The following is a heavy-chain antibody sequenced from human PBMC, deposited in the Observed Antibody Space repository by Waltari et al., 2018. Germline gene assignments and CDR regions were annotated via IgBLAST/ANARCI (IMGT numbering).Heavy chain of an antibody. D-gene: IGHD2-21*02. CDR2: IYYSGST. CDR1: GGSISSSSYY. V-gene: IGHV4-39*01. CDR3: ASTAWYYFDY. Sequence: QLQLQESGPGLVKPSETLSLTCTVSGGSISSSSYYWGWIRQPPGKGLEWIGSIYYSGSTYYNPSLKSRVTISVDTSKNQFSLKLSSVTATDTAVYYCASTAWYYFDYWGQGTLVTVSS. J-gene: IGHJ4*02.